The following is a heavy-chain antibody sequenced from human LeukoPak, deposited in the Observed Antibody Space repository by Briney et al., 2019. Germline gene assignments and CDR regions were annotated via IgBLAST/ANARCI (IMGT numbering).Heavy chain of an antibody. CDR2: ISDSGNM. CDR1: GDSISRYY. D-gene: IGHD4-11*01. V-gene: IGHV4-59*01. J-gene: IGHJ3*02. Sequence: SETLSLTCTVSGDSISRYYWSWIRQPPGKGLEWIAYISDSGNMNKNPALESRVSISGDTSKNQLSLILSSVTAADTALYYCARLMTTEIHVAFDIWGQGTMVIVSS. CDR3: ARLMTTEIHVAFDI.